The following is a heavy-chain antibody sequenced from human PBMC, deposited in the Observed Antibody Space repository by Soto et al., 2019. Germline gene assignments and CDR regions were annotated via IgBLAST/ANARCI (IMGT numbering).Heavy chain of an antibody. CDR3: AHSRAGSWYFDY. D-gene: IGHD6-13*01. CDR2: IYWNDDK. CDR1: GFSLSTSGVG. J-gene: IGHJ4*02. V-gene: IGHV2-5*01. Sequence: ESGPTLVNPTQTLTLTCTFSGFSLSTSGVGVGWIRQPPGKALEWLALIYWNDDKRYSPSLKSRLTITKVTSKNQVVLTMTNMDPVDTATYYCAHSRAGSWYFDYWGQGTLVTVSS.